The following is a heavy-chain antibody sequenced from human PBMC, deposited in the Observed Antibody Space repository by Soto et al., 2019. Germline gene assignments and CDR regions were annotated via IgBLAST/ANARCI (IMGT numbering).Heavy chain of an antibody. J-gene: IGHJ5*02. CDR3: ARAFLITIFGVVGWFDP. CDR2: IYHSGST. V-gene: IGHV4-30-2*01. Sequence: QLQLQESGSGLVKPSQTLSLTCAVSGGSISSGGYSWSWIRQPPGKGLEWIGYIYHSGSTYYNPSLRSRVTLPVDRSKNQFSLKLSSVTAADTAVYYCARAFLITIFGVVGWFDPWGQGTLVTVSS. CDR1: GGSISSGGYS. D-gene: IGHD3-3*01.